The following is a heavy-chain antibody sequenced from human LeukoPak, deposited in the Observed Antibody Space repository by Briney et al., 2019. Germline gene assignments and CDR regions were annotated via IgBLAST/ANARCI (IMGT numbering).Heavy chain of an antibody. CDR3: ARDRNSGYYHR. J-gene: IGHJ4*02. CDR1: GYTFTGHY. CDR2: INPNSGGT. Sequence: ASVKVSCKASGYTFTGHYMYWVRQAPGQGLEWMGWINPNSGGTNYAQKFQGRVTMTRDTSISTAYMELSRLRSDDTAVYYCARDRNSGYYHRWGQGTLVTVSS. D-gene: IGHD3-22*01. V-gene: IGHV1-2*02.